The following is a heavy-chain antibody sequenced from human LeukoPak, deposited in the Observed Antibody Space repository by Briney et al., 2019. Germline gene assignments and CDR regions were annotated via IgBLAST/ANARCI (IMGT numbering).Heavy chain of an antibody. J-gene: IGHJ5*02. CDR2: ICTAGDT. CDR1: GFTFSSYD. V-gene: IGHV3-13*01. CDR3: ARGRPAATFDP. D-gene: IGHD2-2*01. Sequence: GGSLRLSCAASGFTFSSYDMHWVRHAPGKGLEWVSAICTAGDTYYPGSVKGRFTISRENAKNSLYLQMNSLRAGDTAVYYCARGRPAATFDPWGQGTLVTVSS.